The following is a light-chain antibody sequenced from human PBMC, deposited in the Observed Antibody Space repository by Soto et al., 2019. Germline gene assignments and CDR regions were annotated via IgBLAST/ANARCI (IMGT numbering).Light chain of an antibody. V-gene: IGKV3-20*01. J-gene: IGKJ4*01. CDR2: GAS. CDR1: QPVSSAY. CDR3: QQYQSLT. Sequence: IALTQSPAIVALSPGDRATLSCRASQPVSSAYLAWYQHKPGQAPRLLIHGASNRVAGIPDRFSGSGSATDFTLTITRLEPEDFAVYFCQQYQSLTVGGGTKVEVK.